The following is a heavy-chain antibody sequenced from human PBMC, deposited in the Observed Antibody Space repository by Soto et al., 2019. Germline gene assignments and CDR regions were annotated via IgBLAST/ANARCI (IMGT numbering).Heavy chain of an antibody. V-gene: IGHV1-69*01. D-gene: IGHD6-19*01. CDR3: ARDGVGGSGWYFWFDP. Sequence: QVQLVQSGAEVKKPGSSVKVSCKASGGTFSSYAISWVRQAPGQGLEWMGGIIPIFGTANYAQKFQGRVTITADESTSTAHMELSSLRSEDTAVYYCARDGVGGSGWYFWFDPWGQGTLVTVSS. CDR1: GGTFSSYA. CDR2: IIPIFGTA. J-gene: IGHJ5*02.